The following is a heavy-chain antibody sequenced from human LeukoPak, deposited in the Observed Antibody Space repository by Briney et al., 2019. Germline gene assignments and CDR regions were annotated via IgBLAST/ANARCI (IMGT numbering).Heavy chain of an antibody. Sequence: ASVKVSCKASGYTFTSYAMNWVRQAPGQGLEWMGWINPNSGGTNYAQKFQGRVTMTRDTSISTAYMGLSRLRSDDTAVYYCARDWDAPDYWGQGTLVTVSS. CDR1: GYTFTSYA. CDR3: ARDWDAPDY. D-gene: IGHD1-26*01. CDR2: INPNSGGT. J-gene: IGHJ4*02. V-gene: IGHV1-2*02.